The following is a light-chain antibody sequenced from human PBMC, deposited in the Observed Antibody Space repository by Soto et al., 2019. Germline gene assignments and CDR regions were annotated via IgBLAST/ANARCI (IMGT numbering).Light chain of an antibody. J-gene: IGLJ1*01. Sequence: QSVLTQPPSVSGAPGQRVTISCTGSSSNIGAGYDVHWYQQLPGTAPKLLIYRNDNRPSGVPDRFSGSKSGTSASLAITGLQAEDEADYYCQSFDSSLRDYIFGTGTKHTVL. CDR1: SSNIGAGYD. CDR3: QSFDSSLRDYI. CDR2: RND. V-gene: IGLV1-40*01.